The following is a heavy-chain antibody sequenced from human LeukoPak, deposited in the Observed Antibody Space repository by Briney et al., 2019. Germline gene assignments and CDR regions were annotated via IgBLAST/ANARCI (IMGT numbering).Heavy chain of an antibody. CDR3: ARLRYSSSWPSRTYYYYYYMDV. Sequence: GESLKISCKGSGYSFTSYWIGWVRQLPGKGLEWMGIIYPGDSDTRYSPSFQGQVTISADKSISTAYLQWSSLKASDTAMYYCARLRYSSSWPSRTYYYYYYMDVWGKGTTVTVSS. CDR2: IYPGDSDT. V-gene: IGHV5-51*01. CDR1: GYSFTSYW. J-gene: IGHJ6*03. D-gene: IGHD6-13*01.